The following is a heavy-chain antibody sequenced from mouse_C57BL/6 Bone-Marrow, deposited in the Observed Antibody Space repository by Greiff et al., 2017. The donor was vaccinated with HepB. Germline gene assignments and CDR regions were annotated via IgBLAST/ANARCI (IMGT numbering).Heavy chain of an antibody. CDR2: ISNLAYRI. CDR3: ARKLVYAMDY. Sequence: EVQRVESGGGLVQPGGSLKLSCAASGFTFSDYGMAWVRQAPRKGPGWVAFISNLAYRIYYADTVTGRFTISRENAKNTLYLEMSSLRSEDTAMYYCARKLVYAMDYWGQGTSVTVSS. V-gene: IGHV5-15*01. CDR1: GFTFSDYG. J-gene: IGHJ4*01. D-gene: IGHD4-1*01.